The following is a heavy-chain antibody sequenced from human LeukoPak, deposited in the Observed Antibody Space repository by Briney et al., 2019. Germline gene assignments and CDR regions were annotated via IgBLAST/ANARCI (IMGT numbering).Heavy chain of an antibody. Sequence: GGSLRLSCAPSGFTFSDYSMNWIRPAPGKGLEWVSYLSNSGSPIYYADPVKGRFTISSDNAKNLLYLQMYSLRGDDTAVYCGARESLYSSDYWGQGTLVTVSS. CDR2: LSNSGSPI. V-gene: IGHV3-11*01. CDR1: GFTFSDYS. J-gene: IGHJ4*02. CDR3: ARESLYSSDY.